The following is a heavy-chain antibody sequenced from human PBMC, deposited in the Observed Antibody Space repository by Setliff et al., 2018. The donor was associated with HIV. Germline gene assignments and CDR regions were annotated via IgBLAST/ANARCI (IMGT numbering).Heavy chain of an antibody. D-gene: IGHD3-22*01. CDR2: IYYSGST. CDR1: GGSISSSSYY. CDR3: ARSRLHYYDSSGYYPSYFDY. J-gene: IGHJ4*02. Sequence: SETLSLTCTVSGGSISSSSYYWGWIRQPPGKGLEWIGSIYYSGSTYYNPSLKSRVTISVDTSKNQFSLKLSSLTAADTAVYYCARSRLHYYDSSGYYPSYFDYWGQGTLVTVSS. V-gene: IGHV4-39*01.